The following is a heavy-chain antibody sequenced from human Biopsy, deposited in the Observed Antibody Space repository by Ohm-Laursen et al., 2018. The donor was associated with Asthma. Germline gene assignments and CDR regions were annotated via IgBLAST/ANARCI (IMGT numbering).Heavy chain of an antibody. CDR3: VRDKVVVVPGSKGPTDWFDP. D-gene: IGHD2-15*01. CDR1: GYTFSNYA. Sequence: EASVKVSCKASGYTFSNYAISWVRQAPGQGLEWMGWISGYNGDTKFAQNVTGRLSLTTDTSTSTAYMELRSLTSADTAVYYCVRDKVVVVPGSKGPTDWFDPWGQGTLVTVSS. J-gene: IGHJ5*02. CDR2: ISGYNGDT. V-gene: IGHV1-18*04.